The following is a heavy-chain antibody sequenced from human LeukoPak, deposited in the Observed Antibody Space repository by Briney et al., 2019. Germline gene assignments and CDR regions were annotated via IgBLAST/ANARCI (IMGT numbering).Heavy chain of an antibody. CDR1: GYTFTSYG. CDR3: ASSMVQGPFDY. Sequence: GASVKVSCKASGYTFTSYGISWVRQAPGQGLEWMGWISAYNGNTNYAQKLQGRVTMTTDTSTSTAYMELSSLRSEDTAVYYCASSMVQGPFDYWGQGTLVTVSS. V-gene: IGHV1-18*01. CDR2: ISAYNGNT. J-gene: IGHJ4*02. D-gene: IGHD3-10*01.